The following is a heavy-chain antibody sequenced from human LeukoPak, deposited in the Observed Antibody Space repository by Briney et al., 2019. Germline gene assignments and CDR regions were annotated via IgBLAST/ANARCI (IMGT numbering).Heavy chain of an antibody. J-gene: IGHJ4*02. Sequence: PGGSLRLSCAVSGFTFSGYSMNWVRQAPGKGLEWVSSISSSSSHIYYADSVKGRFTISRDKAKNSLYLQMNSLRAEDTAVYYCARDAAAAGEFDYWGQGTLVTVSS. D-gene: IGHD6-13*01. CDR3: ARDAAAAGEFDY. CDR2: ISSSSSHI. CDR1: GFTFSGYS. V-gene: IGHV3-21*01.